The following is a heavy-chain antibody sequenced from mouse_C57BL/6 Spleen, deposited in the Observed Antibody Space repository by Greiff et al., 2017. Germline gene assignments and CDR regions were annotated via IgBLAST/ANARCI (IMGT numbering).Heavy chain of an antibody. D-gene: IGHD2-4*01. Sequence: VQLVESGAELARPGASVKLSCKASGYTFTSYGISWVKQRTGQGLEWIGEIYPRSGNTYYNEKFKGKATLTADKSSSTAYMALRSLTSEDSAVYFGARFGLGFYDYDGCYAMDYWGQGTSVTVSS. J-gene: IGHJ4*01. CDR3: ARFGLGFYDYDGCYAMDY. CDR2: IYPRSGNT. V-gene: IGHV1-81*01. CDR1: GYTFTSYG.